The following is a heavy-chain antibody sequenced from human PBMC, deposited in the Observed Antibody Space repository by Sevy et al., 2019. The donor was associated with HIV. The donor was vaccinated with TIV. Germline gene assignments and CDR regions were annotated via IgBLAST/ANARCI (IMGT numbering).Heavy chain of an antibody. Sequence: GGSPRLSCAASGFTFSSFGMSWVRQAPGKGLEWVSAVSGSGSSTYYADSVKGRFTISRDNSKSTLYLQLNTLRAEDTAVFYCAKGRGTGMGLWFDPWGQGTLVTVSS. CDR1: GFTFSSFG. CDR3: AKGRGTGMGLWFDP. V-gene: IGHV3-23*01. D-gene: IGHD3-16*01. J-gene: IGHJ5*02. CDR2: VSGSGSST.